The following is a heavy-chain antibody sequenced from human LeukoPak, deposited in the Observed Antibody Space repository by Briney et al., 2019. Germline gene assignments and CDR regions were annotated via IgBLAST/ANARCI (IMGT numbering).Heavy chain of an antibody. J-gene: IGHJ4*02. CDR2: ISYDGSNK. Sequence: GRSLRLSCAASGFTFSSYGMHWVRQAPGKGLEWVAVISYDGSNKYYADSVKGRFTISRDNSKNTLYLQMNSLRAEDTAVYYCAKESIAAAADYWGQGTLVTVSS. CDR1: GFTFSSYG. CDR3: AKESIAAAADY. D-gene: IGHD6-13*01. V-gene: IGHV3-30*18.